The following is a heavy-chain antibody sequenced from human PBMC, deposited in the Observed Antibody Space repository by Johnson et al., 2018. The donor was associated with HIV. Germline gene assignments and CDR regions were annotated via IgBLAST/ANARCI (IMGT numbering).Heavy chain of an antibody. D-gene: IGHD1/OR15-1a*01. V-gene: IGHV3-11*04. CDR1: GFSFSDYY. CDR2: ISGSGTNI. CDR3: ARDLSPSGTRTPSRTTEWFDAFDI. Sequence: QVQLVESGGGLVKPGGSLRLSCAASGFSFSDYYMSWIRQAPGKGLEWVSYISGSGTNIYYADSVKGRFTISRDNAKKSLFLQMNSLRAEDTAVYYCARDLSPSGTRTPSRTTEWFDAFDIWGQGTMVTVSS. J-gene: IGHJ3*02.